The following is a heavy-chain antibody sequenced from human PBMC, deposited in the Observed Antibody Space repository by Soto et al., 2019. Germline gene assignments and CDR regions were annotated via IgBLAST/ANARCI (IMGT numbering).Heavy chain of an antibody. CDR1: GGSISSYY. CDR2: IYYSGST. CDR3: ARGPFICGGDCYPLTDYHYYRLDV. J-gene: IGHJ6*02. D-gene: IGHD2-21*02. Sequence: PSETLSLTCTVSGGSISSYYWSWIRQPPGKGLEWIGYIYYSGSTNYNPSLKSRVTISVDTSKNQFSLKLSSVTAADTAVYYCARGPFICGGDCYPLTDYHYYRLDVWGQGTTVTVSS. V-gene: IGHV4-59*01.